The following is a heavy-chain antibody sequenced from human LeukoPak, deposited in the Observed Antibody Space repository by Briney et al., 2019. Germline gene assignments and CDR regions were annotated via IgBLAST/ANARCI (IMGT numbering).Heavy chain of an antibody. D-gene: IGHD3-16*01. CDR3: ARGGGLDV. V-gene: IGHV3-7*03. CDR2: IKQDGSEK. Sequence: GGSLRLSCAASGFTFSNLWMSWVRQAPGKGLKWVANIKQDGSEKYYVDSVKGRFTISRDNAQNSLYLQMSNLRAEDTAVYFCARGGGLDVWGQGATVTVS. J-gene: IGHJ6*02. CDR1: GFTFSNLW.